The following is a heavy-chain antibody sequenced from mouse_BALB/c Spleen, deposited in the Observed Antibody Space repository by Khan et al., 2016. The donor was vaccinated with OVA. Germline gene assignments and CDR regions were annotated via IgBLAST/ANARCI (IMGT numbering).Heavy chain of an antibody. D-gene: IGHD1-2*01. CDR3: ARSGGFYYGYY. CDR1: GFNIKDTY. Sequence: EVQLQESGAELVKPGASVKLSCTASGFNIKDTYMHWVKQRPEQGLEWIGRIDPANGNTKYDPKFQGKATITADTSSNTAYLQLSSLTSEDTAVSLCARSGGFYYGYYWGQGTTLTVSS. V-gene: IGHV14-3*02. CDR2: IDPANGNT. J-gene: IGHJ2*01.